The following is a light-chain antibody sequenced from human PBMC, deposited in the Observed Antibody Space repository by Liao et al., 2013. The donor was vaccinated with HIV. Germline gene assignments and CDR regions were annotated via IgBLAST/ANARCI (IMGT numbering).Light chain of an antibody. CDR1: KLVDRY. CDR2: QDS. V-gene: IGLV3-1*01. CDR3: QAWDSSTEV. Sequence: SYELTQPPSVSVSPGQTASITCFGDKLVDRYAAWYQQKPGQSPVVVIYQDSKRPSGIPERFSGSNSGNTATLTISGTQAMDEADYYCQAWDSSTEVFGGGTKLTVL. J-gene: IGLJ3*02.